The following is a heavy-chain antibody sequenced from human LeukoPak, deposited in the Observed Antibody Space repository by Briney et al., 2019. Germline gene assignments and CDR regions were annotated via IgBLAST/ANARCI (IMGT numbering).Heavy chain of an antibody. CDR2: ISGSGGST. CDR3: AKDDNYYDSSGYYDY. V-gene: IGHV3-23*01. D-gene: IGHD3-22*01. CDR1: GFTFSSYA. J-gene: IGHJ4*02. Sequence: GSLRLSCAASGFTFSSYAMSWVRQAPGKGLEWVSAISGSGGSTYYADSVKGRFTISRDNSKNTLYLQMNSLRAEDTAVYYCAKDDNYYDSSGYYDYWGQGTLVTVSS.